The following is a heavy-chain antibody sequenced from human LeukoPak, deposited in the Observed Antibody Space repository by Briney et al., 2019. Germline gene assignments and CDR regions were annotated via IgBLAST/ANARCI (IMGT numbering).Heavy chain of an antibody. D-gene: IGHD3-10*01. CDR3: AKRSYGSGSYYNPL. V-gene: IGHV3-23*01. Sequence: PGGSLRLSSAASGFTFSSYAMSSVRHAPGKGLGCVSAISGSVGSTYYAASVKGRFTISRDNSKTTLYLQMNSLRAEDTAVYYCAKRSYGSGSYYNPLWGQGTLVTVSS. CDR2: ISGSVGST. J-gene: IGHJ4*02. CDR1: GFTFSSYA.